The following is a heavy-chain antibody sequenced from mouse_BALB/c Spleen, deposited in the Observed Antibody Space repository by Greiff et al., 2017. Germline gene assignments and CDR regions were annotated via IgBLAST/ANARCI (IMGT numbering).Heavy chain of an antibody. CDR2: IDPENGDT. CDR1: GFNIKDYY. D-gene: IGHD4-1*01. J-gene: IGHJ4*01. CDR3: ASTGTGAMDY. V-gene: IGHV14-4*02. Sequence: EVKLMESGAELVRSGASVKLSCTASGFNIKDYYMHWVKQRPEQGLEWIGWIDPENGDTEYAPKFQGKATMTADTSSNTAYLQLSSLTSEDTAVYYCASTGTGAMDYWGQGTSVTVSS.